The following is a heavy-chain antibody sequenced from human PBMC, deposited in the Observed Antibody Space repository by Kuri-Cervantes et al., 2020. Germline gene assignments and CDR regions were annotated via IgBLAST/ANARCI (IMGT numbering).Heavy chain of an antibody. Sequence: LSLTCAASGFTFSPYGMHWVRQPPGKGLEWVAVVWSDGSSSYYEDSVKGRFTISRDNSKNTLYLQMNSLRAEDTAVYYCARDDDCGGDCSRAFDIWGQGTMVTVSS. CDR1: GFTFSPYG. J-gene: IGHJ3*02. V-gene: IGHV3-33*01. CDR2: VWSDGSSS. D-gene: IGHD2-21*02. CDR3: ARDDDCGGDCSRAFDI.